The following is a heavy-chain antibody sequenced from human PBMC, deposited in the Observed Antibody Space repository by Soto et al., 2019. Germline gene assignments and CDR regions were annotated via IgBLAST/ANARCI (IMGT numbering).Heavy chain of an antibody. J-gene: IGHJ4*02. Sequence: SETLSLTCTVSGGSISSSSYYWGWIRQPPGKGLEWIGSIYYSGSTYYNPSLKSRVTISVDTSKNQFSLKLSSVTAADTAVYYCARTLGLYGGNSGTFDYWGQGTLVTVSS. D-gene: IGHD4-17*01. CDR3: ARTLGLYGGNSGTFDY. CDR1: GGSISSSSYY. CDR2: IYYSGST. V-gene: IGHV4-39*01.